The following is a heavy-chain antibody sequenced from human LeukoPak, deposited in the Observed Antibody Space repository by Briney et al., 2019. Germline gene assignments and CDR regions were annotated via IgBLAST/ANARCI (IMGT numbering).Heavy chain of an antibody. CDR3: ARARNYDFWSENNWFDP. Sequence: ASVKVSCKASGYTFTNYDINWVRQATGQGLEWMGWMNPNSGKAGYAHKFQGRVTITRNPSITTAYMELSSLRSEDMAVYYCARARNYDFWSENNWFDPWGQGTLVTVSS. D-gene: IGHD3-3*01. V-gene: IGHV1-8*03. CDR1: GYTFTNYD. J-gene: IGHJ5*02. CDR2: MNPNSGKA.